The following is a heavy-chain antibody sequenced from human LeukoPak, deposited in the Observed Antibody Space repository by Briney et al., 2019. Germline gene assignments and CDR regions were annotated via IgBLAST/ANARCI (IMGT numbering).Heavy chain of an antibody. J-gene: IGHJ4*02. D-gene: IGHD6-19*01. CDR2: IWYDGTNK. CDR1: GFTFSSYG. CDR3: ARTRYNSGGGDY. Sequence: GGSLRLSCAASGFTFSSYGMHWVRQAPGKGLEWVAVIWYDGTNKYYADSVEGRFTISRDNYKNTLYLPMNSLRAEDTAVYYCARTRYNSGGGDYWGQGTPVTVSP. V-gene: IGHV3-33*08.